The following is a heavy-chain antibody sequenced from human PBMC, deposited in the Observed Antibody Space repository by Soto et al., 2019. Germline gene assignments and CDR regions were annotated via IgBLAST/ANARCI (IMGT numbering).Heavy chain of an antibody. V-gene: IGHV4-30-2*01. Sequence: PSETLSLTCAVSGGSISSVGYSWSWIRQPPGKGLEWIGYIYHSGSTYYNPSLKSRVTISVDRSKNQFSLKLSSVTAADTAVYYCARAIDIVATISGYYFDYWGQGTLVTVSS. CDR1: GGSISSVGYS. CDR2: IYHSGST. J-gene: IGHJ4*02. D-gene: IGHD5-12*01. CDR3: ARAIDIVATISGYYFDY.